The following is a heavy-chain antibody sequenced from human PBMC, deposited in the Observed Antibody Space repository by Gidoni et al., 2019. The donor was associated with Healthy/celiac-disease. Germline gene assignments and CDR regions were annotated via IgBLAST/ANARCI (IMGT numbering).Heavy chain of an antibody. J-gene: IGHJ4*02. Sequence: QVQLVESGGGVVQPGRSLRLSCAASGFTFSSYAMHWVRQAPGKGLGWVAVISYDGSNKYYADSVKGRFTISRDNSKNTLYLQMNSLRAEDTAVYYCARESGIAVTSLDYWGQGTLVTVSS. V-gene: IGHV3-30-3*01. CDR3: ARESGIAVTSLDY. D-gene: IGHD6-19*01. CDR1: GFTFSSYA. CDR2: ISYDGSNK.